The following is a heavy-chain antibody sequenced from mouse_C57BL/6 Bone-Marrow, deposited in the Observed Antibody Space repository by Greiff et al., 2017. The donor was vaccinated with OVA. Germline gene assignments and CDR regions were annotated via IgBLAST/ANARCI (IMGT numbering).Heavy chain of an antibody. CDR1: GFTFRDYY. Sequence: EVMLVESGGGLVQPGGSLKLSCAASGFTFRDYYMYWVRQTPEKRLEWVAYISNGGGSTYYPDTVKGRFTISRDNAKNTLYLQMSRLKSEDTAMYYCARHGSSDDYAMDYWGQGTSVTGSS. J-gene: IGHJ4*01. CDR3: ARHGSSDDYAMDY. V-gene: IGHV5-12*01. CDR2: ISNGGGST. D-gene: IGHD1-1*01.